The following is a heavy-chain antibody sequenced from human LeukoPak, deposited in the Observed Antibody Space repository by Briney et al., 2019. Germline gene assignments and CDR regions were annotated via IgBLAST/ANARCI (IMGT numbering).Heavy chain of an antibody. CDR2: TYYRSRWFN. Sequence: SPTLSLTFAISGDSISINSATWNWIRQSPSRGLEWLGSTYYRSRWFNDYTVSVKSRMTINPDTSKNQFSLQLKSVTPEDTAVYYCARGHENYYHVFDVWGKGTTVTVSS. V-gene: IGHV6-1*01. CDR1: GDSISINSAT. J-gene: IGHJ6*04. CDR3: ARGHENYYHVFDV.